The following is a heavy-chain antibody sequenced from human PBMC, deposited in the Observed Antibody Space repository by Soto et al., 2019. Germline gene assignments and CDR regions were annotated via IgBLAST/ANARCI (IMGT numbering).Heavy chain of an antibody. V-gene: IGHV4-59*08. J-gene: IGHJ4*02. CDR3: ARRIVATETFYK. Sequence: SETLSLTCTVSGGSIGTYYWSWIRQPPGKGLEWIGYIYDSGSTKYNPSLNSRVTISVDTSKNQFSLTVTSVTAADTAVYYFARRIVATETFYKWARETLLPVSA. CDR2: IYDSGST. D-gene: IGHD5-12*01. CDR1: GGSIGTYY.